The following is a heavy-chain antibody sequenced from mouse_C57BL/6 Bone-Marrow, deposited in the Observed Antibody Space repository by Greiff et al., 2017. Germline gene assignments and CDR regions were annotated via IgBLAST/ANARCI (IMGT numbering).Heavy chain of an antibody. Sequence: VNVVESGAELVRPGTSVKMSCKASGYTFTNYWIGWAKQRPGHGLEWIGDIYPGGGYTNYNEKFKGKATLTADKSSSTAYMQFSSLTSEDSAIYYCARYYYGSSYGYAMDYWGQGTSVTVSS. CDR2: IYPGGGYT. D-gene: IGHD1-1*01. CDR1: GYTFTNYW. V-gene: IGHV1-63*01. CDR3: ARYYYGSSYGYAMDY. J-gene: IGHJ4*01.